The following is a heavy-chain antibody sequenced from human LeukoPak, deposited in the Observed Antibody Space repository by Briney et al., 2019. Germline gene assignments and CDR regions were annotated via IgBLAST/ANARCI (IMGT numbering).Heavy chain of an antibody. CDR3: VRGFYSPHY. Sequence: PSETLSLTCTVSGGSISSDYWSWIRQPPGKGLEWIGYIYYSGRTYYNPSLKSRITISVDTSKNQFSLKLSSVTAADTAVYYCVRGFYSPHYWGLGTLVTVSS. J-gene: IGHJ4*02. D-gene: IGHD4-11*01. CDR2: IYYSGRT. CDR1: GGSISSDY. V-gene: IGHV4-59*01.